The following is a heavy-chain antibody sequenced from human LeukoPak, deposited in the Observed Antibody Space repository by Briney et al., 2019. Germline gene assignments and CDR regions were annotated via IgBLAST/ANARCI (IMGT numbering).Heavy chain of an antibody. D-gene: IGHD3-10*01. J-gene: IGHJ4*02. CDR1: GYTFTGYY. V-gene: IGHV1-2*02. CDR3: ARQQIRFGKSGQIY. CDR2: INPNSGGT. Sequence: GASVKVSCKASGYTFTGYYMHWVRQAPGQGLEWMGWINPNSGGTSYAQKFQGRVTMTRDTSISTAYMELSRLRSDDTAVYYCARQQIRFGKSGQIYWGQGTLVTVSS.